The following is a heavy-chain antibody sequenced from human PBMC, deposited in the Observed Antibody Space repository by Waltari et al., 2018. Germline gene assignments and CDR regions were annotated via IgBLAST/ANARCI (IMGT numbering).Heavy chain of an antibody. V-gene: IGHV4-4*07. D-gene: IGHD6-19*01. CDR2: MYFTGIM. Sequence: QVQLRESGPGLLKPSETLSLTCSVSGGSLSSYYWNWIRQPAGKGLELIGRMYFTGIMDYNPSLQSRVTMSVDTSKNQFFLNLTSVTAADTAVYYCATDGLSRSLSHWGQGALVTVSS. CDR1: GGSLSSYY. J-gene: IGHJ4*02. CDR3: ATDGLSRSLSH.